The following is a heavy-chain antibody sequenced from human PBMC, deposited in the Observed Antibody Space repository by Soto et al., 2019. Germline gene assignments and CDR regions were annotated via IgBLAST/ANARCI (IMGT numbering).Heavy chain of an antibody. V-gene: IGHV3-7*01. CDR3: VRGSSAAGY. CDR2: IKQDGSEK. J-gene: IGHJ4*02. D-gene: IGHD6-25*01. CDR1: GFSFSDYY. Sequence: GGSLRLSCAASGFSFSDYYMSWVRHAPGKGLEWVANIKQDGSEKNSVDSVKGRFTISRDNAKNSLFLQMNSLRVEDTAVYYCVRGSSAAGYWGQGTLVTVSS.